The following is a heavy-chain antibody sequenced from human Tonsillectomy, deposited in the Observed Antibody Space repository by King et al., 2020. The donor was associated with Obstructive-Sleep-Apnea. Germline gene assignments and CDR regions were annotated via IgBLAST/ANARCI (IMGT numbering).Heavy chain of an antibody. Sequence: QLVQSGAEVKKPGESLKISCKGSGYSFNTYWIGWVRQMPGKGLEWLGIIYPGDSDARYSPSFQGQVTISADKSSSSAYLQWSRLKASDSGIYYCAGLYGYTQPSYYYYGLDVWGQGTTVTVSS. J-gene: IGHJ6*02. V-gene: IGHV5-51*01. CDR3: AGLYGYTQPSYYYYGLDV. CDR2: IYPGDSDA. CDR1: GYSFNTYW. D-gene: IGHD5-18*01.